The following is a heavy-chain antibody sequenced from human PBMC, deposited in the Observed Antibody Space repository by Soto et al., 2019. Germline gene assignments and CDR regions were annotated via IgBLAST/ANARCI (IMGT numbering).Heavy chain of an antibody. CDR1: GGSISSYY. CDR3: ARAGDILTGYYGP. D-gene: IGHD3-9*01. CDR2: IYYSGST. Sequence: SETLSLTCTVSGGSISSYYWSWIRQPPGKGLEWIGYIYYSGSTNYNPSPKSRVTISVDTSKNQFSLKLSSVTAADTAVYYCARAGDILTGYYGPWGQGTLVTVSS. V-gene: IGHV4-59*01. J-gene: IGHJ5*02.